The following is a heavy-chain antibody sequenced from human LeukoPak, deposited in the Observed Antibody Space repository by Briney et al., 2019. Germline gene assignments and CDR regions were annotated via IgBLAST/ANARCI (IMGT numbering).Heavy chain of an antibody. D-gene: IGHD3-10*01. CDR1: GGSISSYY. Sequence: SETLSLTCTVSGGSISSYYWSWIRQPPGKGLEWIGYIYYSGSTNYNPSLKSRVTISVDTSKNQFSLKLSSVTAADTAVYYCARRGTKYYYGSGSYCNPPGNWFDPWGQGTPVTVSS. J-gene: IGHJ5*02. V-gene: IGHV4-59*08. CDR2: IYYSGST. CDR3: ARRGTKYYYGSGSYCNPPGNWFDP.